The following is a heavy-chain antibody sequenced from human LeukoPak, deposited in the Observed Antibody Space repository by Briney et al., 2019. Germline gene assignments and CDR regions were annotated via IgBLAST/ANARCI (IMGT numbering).Heavy chain of an antibody. V-gene: IGHV1-46*01. Sequence: ASVKVSCKASGYTFTSYYMHWVRQAPGQGLEWMGIINPSGGSTSYAQKFQGRVTMTRDTSTSTVYMELSSLRSEDTAVYYCARVGFGEQQLIDAFDIWGQGTMVTVSS. CDR1: GYTFTSYY. CDR3: ARVGFGEQQLIDAFDI. D-gene: IGHD6-13*01. CDR2: INPSGGST. J-gene: IGHJ3*02.